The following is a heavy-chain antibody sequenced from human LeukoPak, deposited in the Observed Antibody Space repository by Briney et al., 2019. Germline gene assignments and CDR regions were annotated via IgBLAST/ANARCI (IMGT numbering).Heavy chain of an antibody. Sequence: PGGSLRLSCAASGFTFNAFGMNWVRQAPGRGLEWVSVIYSGGSTYYADSVKGRITISRDNSKNTLYLQMNSLRAEDTAVYYCARDLYGDYIDYWGQGTLVTVSS. CDR2: IYSGGST. CDR3: ARDLYGDYIDY. V-gene: IGHV3-53*01. J-gene: IGHJ4*02. D-gene: IGHD4-17*01. CDR1: GFTFNAFG.